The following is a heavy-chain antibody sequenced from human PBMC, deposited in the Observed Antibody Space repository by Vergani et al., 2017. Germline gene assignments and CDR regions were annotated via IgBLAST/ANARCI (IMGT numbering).Heavy chain of an antibody. J-gene: IGHJ4*02. Sequence: QVHLVESGGGVVQPGRSLPLSCVASGFSFRGHSLHWVRQAPGKGLEWVAMISYDGDRRDYGDFAKGRFTISRDSSKTVYLQMNSLRVEDTAMYFCAKDLSYSTAWTHVDSRGQGTLVNVSS. V-gene: IGHV3-30*18. CDR3: AKDLSYSTAWTHVDS. D-gene: IGHD4-11*01. CDR2: ISYDGDRR. CDR1: GFSFRGHS.